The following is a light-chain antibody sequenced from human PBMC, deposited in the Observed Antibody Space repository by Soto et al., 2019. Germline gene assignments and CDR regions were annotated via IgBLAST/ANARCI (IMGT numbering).Light chain of an antibody. Sequence: DIQMSQSPSSLSASIGDRVTITCRASQTIKNSLNWYQQKPGGAPNRLIYSASTLHAGVPSRFSGSKSGPAFTLTITGLQPEDFATYYCQQFFSSPVTFGQGTRLEI. J-gene: IGKJ5*01. CDR3: QQFFSSPVT. V-gene: IGKV1-39*01. CDR2: SAS. CDR1: QTIKNS.